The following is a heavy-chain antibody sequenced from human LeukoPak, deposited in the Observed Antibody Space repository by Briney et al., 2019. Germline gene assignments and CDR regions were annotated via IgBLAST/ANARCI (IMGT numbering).Heavy chain of an antibody. CDR1: GFTFDDCA. J-gene: IGHJ4*02. D-gene: IGHD6-13*01. V-gene: IGHV3-9*01. CDR2: ISWNSGSI. Sequence: GGSLRLSCAASGFTFDDCAMHWVRQAPGKGLEWVSGISWNSGSIGYADSVKGRFTISRDNAKNSLYLQMNSLRAEDTALYYCAKDAPRYSSSWNYFDYWGQGTLVTVSS. CDR3: AKDAPRYSSSWNYFDY.